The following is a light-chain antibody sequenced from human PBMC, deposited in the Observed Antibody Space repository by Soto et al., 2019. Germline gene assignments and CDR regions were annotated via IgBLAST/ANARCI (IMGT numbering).Light chain of an antibody. Sequence: EILMTQSPVTLSVSPGERATLCCRASQSVSSNLAWYQQKPVQAPSLLIYGAFTRATGIPARFSGTGSGTEFTLTISSLQSEDFSLYYCQQYNVWPPTFGQGPRWIS. CDR1: QSVSSN. J-gene: IGKJ1*01. CDR2: GAF. V-gene: IGKV3-15*01. CDR3: QQYNVWPPT.